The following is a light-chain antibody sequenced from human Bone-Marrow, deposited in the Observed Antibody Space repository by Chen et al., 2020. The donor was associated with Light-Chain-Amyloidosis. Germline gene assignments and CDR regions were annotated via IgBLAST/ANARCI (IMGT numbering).Light chain of an antibody. Sequence: DIQMTQSPSTLSASVGDRVTITCRASQSISTWLAWYQQKPGKAPNLLIYKASSLQSGVPSRFSGSGSGTEFTLTISSLQPDDFATDYCQQYRSYSRTFGQGTKVEIK. V-gene: IGKV1-5*03. CDR3: QQYRSYSRT. CDR2: KAS. J-gene: IGKJ1*01. CDR1: QSISTW.